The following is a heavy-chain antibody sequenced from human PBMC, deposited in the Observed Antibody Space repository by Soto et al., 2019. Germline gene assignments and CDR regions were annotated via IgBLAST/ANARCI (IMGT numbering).Heavy chain of an antibody. Sequence: SLRLSCAASGFTFSSYGMHWVRQAPGKGLEWVAVIWYDGSNKYYADSVKGRFTISRDNSKNTLYLQMNSLRAEDTAVYYCARDGTYYDILTGYTKPFYYYYGMDVWGQGTTVTVSS. V-gene: IGHV3-33*01. CDR1: GFTFSSYG. D-gene: IGHD3-9*01. J-gene: IGHJ6*02. CDR2: IWYDGSNK. CDR3: ARDGTYYDILTGYTKPFYYYYGMDV.